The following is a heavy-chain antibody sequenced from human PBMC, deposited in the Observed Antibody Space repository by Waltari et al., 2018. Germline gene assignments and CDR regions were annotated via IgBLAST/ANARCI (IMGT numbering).Heavy chain of an antibody. CDR3: ATDTGALWMDV. V-gene: IGHV1-46*01. D-gene: IGHD2-21*01. CDR1: EYTFASSY. CDR2: INPSGGST. Sequence: QVQLVQSGAEVKKPGASVKISCKTSEYTFASSYVHWVRQAPGQGLEWMVIINPSGGSTIDAQRFQGRGTMTRDTSTSTVYMELSSLKSEDTAVYYCATDTGALWMDVWGQGTTVTVSS. J-gene: IGHJ6*02.